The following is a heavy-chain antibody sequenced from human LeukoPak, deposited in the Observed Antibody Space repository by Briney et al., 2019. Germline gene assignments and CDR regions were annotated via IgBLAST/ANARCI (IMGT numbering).Heavy chain of an antibody. CDR1: GFTFSTYG. Sequence: GGSLRLSCAASGFTFSTYGMHWARQAPGRGLEWVAFIRHDGSNKYYADSVKGRFTISRDNSKNTLYVQMNSLRVEDTAVYYCAKDLLLMMTFGGVVDYWGQGTLVTVSS. CDR3: AKDLLLMMTFGGVVDY. D-gene: IGHD3-16*01. V-gene: IGHV3-30*02. J-gene: IGHJ4*02. CDR2: IRHDGSNK.